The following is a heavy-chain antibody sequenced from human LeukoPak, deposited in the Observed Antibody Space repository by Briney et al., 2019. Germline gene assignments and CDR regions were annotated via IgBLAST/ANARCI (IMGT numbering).Heavy chain of an antibody. CDR2: IIPIFGTA. Sequence: ASVKVSCKASGYTFTSYGISWVRQAPGQGLEWMGGIIPIFGTANYAQKFQGRVTITTDESTSTAYMELSSLRSEDTAVYYCARNFLDSSGYYPRVYFDYWGQGTLVTVSS. V-gene: IGHV1-69*05. CDR3: ARNFLDSSGYYPRVYFDY. D-gene: IGHD3-22*01. J-gene: IGHJ4*02. CDR1: GYTFTSYG.